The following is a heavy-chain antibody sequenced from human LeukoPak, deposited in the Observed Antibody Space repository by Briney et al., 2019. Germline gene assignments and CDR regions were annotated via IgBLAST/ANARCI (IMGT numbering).Heavy chain of an antibody. CDR2: ISSSSSYI. V-gene: IGHV3-21*01. D-gene: IGHD5-24*01. J-gene: IGHJ4*02. Sequence: GGSLRLSCAASGFTFSSYSMNWVRQAPGKGLEWVSSISSSSSYIYYADSVKGRFTISRDNAKNSLYLQMNSLRAEDTAVYYCARGGSDSMAIDYWGQGTLITVSS. CDR1: GFTFSSYS. CDR3: ARGGSDSMAIDY.